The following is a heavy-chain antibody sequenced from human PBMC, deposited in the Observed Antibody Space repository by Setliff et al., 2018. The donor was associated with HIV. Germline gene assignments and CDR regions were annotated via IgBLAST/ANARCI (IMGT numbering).Heavy chain of an antibody. Sequence: GESLKISCAASGFTFSNYSMNWVRQTPGKGLEWVSSISASATYMYYADSVKGRFTISRDNAENSLYLQMNSLRAEDTAVYYCARDNGRYFDRGWFDPWGQGALGTVSS. V-gene: IGHV3-21*01. CDR2: ISASATYM. D-gene: IGHD3-9*01. CDR3: ARDNGRYFDRGWFDP. J-gene: IGHJ5*02. CDR1: GFTFSNYS.